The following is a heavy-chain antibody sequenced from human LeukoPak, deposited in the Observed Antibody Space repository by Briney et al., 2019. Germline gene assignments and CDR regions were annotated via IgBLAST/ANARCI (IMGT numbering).Heavy chain of an antibody. CDR3: ARERSGSEIFARSFDI. CDR1: GGSISSSQW. V-gene: IGHV4-4*02. CDR2: IYHSGST. Sequence: SETLSLTCAVSGGSISSSQWWSWVRPPPGKGLEWIGEIYHSGSTNYNPSLKSRITISVDMSKNQFSLKLSSVTAADTAVYYCARERSGSEIFARSFDIWGQGTMVTVSS. D-gene: IGHD3-3*01. J-gene: IGHJ3*02.